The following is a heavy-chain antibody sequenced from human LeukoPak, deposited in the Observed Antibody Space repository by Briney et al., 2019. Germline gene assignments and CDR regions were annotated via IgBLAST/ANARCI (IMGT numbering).Heavy chain of an antibody. CDR1: GGTFSSYA. Sequence: ASVKVSCKASGGTFSSYAISWVRQAPGQGLEWMGGIIPIFGTADYAQKFQGRVTITADESTSTAYMDLSSLRSEDTAVYYCARGGSSWENNWFDPWGQGTLVTVSS. D-gene: IGHD6-13*01. CDR3: ARGGSSWENNWFDP. V-gene: IGHV1-69*13. J-gene: IGHJ5*02. CDR2: IIPIFGTA.